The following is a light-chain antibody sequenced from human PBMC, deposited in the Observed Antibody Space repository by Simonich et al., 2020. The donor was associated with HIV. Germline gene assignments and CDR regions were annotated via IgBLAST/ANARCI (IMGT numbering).Light chain of an antibody. CDR3: QSADSSGTYLV. Sequence: SYELTQPSSVSVSPGQTARITCSGDVLAKKSARWFQQKPGQAPVLVIYKDSERPSGIPERFSGSTSGTTVTLTISGVQAEDEADYYCQSADSSGTYLVFGGGTKLTVL. CDR1: VLAKKS. V-gene: IGLV3-25*03. CDR2: KDS. J-gene: IGLJ2*01.